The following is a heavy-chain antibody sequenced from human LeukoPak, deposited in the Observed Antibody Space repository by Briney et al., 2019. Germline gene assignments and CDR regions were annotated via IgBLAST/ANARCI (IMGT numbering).Heavy chain of an antibody. Sequence: GGSLRLSCAASGFTFSSYSMNWVRQAPGKGLEWVSTISSISHYIYYADSVKGRFTISRDNAGKSLFLQMNSLRVEDTAVYYCARDLNNGSYHWFDPWGQGTLVTVSS. CDR2: ISSISHYI. CDR3: ARDLNNGSYHWFDP. V-gene: IGHV3-21*01. CDR1: GFTFSSYS. D-gene: IGHD1-26*01. J-gene: IGHJ5*02.